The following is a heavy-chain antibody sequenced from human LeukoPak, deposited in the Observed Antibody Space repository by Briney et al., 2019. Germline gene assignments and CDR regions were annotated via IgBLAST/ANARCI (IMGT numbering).Heavy chain of an antibody. CDR2: MYTGGST. V-gene: IGHV3-53*01. CDR3: ARAPFYYDSSGYPYFDG. D-gene: IGHD3-22*01. J-gene: IGHJ4*02. Sequence: PGGSLRLSCAASGFPISTNYMCWVPHAPGKGLEWVSVMYTGGSTYYADSVKGRFTISRDNSKNTLYLQMNSLRAEDTALYHCARAPFYYDSSGYPYFDGWGQGTLVTVSS. CDR1: GFPISTNY.